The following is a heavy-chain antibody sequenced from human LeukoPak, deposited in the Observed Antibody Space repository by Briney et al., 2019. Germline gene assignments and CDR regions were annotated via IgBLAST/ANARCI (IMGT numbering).Heavy chain of an antibody. V-gene: IGHV3-21*01. D-gene: IGHD2-21*02. CDR1: GFTFNSYW. CDR2: ISGSGRSI. Sequence: GGSLRLSCAASGFTFNSYWMHWVRQAPGKGLEWVSSISGSGRSIFYADSVRGRFTISRDNAKNSLYLQMNSLRAEDTAVYYCARDYFYCGGDCFVDYWGQGTLVTVSS. J-gene: IGHJ4*02. CDR3: ARDYFYCGGDCFVDY.